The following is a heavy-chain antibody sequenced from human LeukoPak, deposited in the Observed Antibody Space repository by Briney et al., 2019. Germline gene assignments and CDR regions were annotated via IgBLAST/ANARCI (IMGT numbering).Heavy chain of an antibody. CDR3: AESGILTGYPDY. CDR2: INSDGSST. J-gene: IGHJ4*02. V-gene: IGHV3-74*01. Sequence: GGSLRLSCAASGFTFSSYWMHWVRQAPGKGLVWVSRINSDGSSTSYADSVKGRFTISRDNAKNTLYLQMNSLRAEDTAVYYCAESGILTGYPDYWGQGTLVTVSS. CDR1: GFTFSSYW. D-gene: IGHD3-9*01.